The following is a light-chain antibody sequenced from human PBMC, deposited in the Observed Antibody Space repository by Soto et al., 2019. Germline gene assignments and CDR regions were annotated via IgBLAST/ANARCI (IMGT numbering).Light chain of an antibody. CDR3: QQGGASLWT. V-gene: IGKV3-20*01. J-gene: IGKJ1*01. Sequence: EIVLTQSPGTLSMSPGEGATLSCRASQAVSSSLLAWYQHKPGQAPRLVIYGASSRATGIPDRFSGSGSGTDFTLTISRLEPEDFAVYYCQQGGASLWTF. CDR2: GAS. CDR1: QAVSSSL.